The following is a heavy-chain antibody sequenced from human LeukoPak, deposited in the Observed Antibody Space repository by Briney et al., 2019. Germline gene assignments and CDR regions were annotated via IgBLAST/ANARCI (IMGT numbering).Heavy chain of an antibody. CDR1: GGSFSGYY. V-gene: IGHV4-34*01. CDR3: ARGHPFDY. CDR2: INHSGST. J-gene: IGHJ4*02. Sequence: PSETLSLTCAVCGGSFSGYYWSWIRQPPGKGLEWIGEINHSGSTNYNPSLKSRVTISVDTSKNQFSLKLSSVTAADTAVYYCARGHPFDYWGQGTLVTVSS.